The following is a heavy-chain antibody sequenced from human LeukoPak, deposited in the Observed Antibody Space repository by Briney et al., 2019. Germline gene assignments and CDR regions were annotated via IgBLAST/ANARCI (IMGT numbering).Heavy chain of an antibody. J-gene: IGHJ4*02. D-gene: IGHD1-26*01. CDR2: IIPIFGTA. CDR1: GGTFSSYA. V-gene: IGHV1-69*13. CDR3: TRESGSYHGNDY. Sequence: ASVKVSCKASGGTFSSYAISWVRQAPGQGLEWMGGIIPIFGTANYAQKFQGRVTITADESTSTAYMELSSLRSDDTAVYYCTRESGSYHGNDYWGQGTLVTVSS.